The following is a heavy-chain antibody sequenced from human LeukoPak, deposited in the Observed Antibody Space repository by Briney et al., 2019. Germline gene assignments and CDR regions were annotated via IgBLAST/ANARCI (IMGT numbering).Heavy chain of an antibody. Sequence: GRSLRLSCAASGFTFSSYGMHWVRQAPGKGLEWVAVISYDGSDKYYADPVKGRFTISRDNSKNTLYLQMNSLRAEDTAVYYCGNHFPHFDYWGQGTLVTVSS. CDR1: GFTFSSYG. CDR3: GNHFPHFDY. J-gene: IGHJ4*02. CDR2: ISYDGSDK. V-gene: IGHV3-30*18. D-gene: IGHD3-3*02.